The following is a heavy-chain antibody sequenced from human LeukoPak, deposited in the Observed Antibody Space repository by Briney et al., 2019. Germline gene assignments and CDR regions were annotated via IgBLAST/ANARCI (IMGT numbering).Heavy chain of an antibody. CDR3: ARHGRCGGDCYSDY. J-gene: IGHJ4*02. CDR1: GYSFTNYW. D-gene: IGHD2-21*02. CDR2: IDPSDSYI. V-gene: IGHV5-10-1*01. Sequence: PGESLKISCKGSGYSFTNYWISWVRQMPGKGLEWMGRIDPSDSYINYSPSFLGHVTISVDKSINTAYLQWSSLKASDTAMFYCARHGRCGGDCYSDYWGQGTLITVSS.